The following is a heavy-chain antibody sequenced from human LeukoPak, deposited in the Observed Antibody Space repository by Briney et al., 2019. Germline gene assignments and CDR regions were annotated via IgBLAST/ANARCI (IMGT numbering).Heavy chain of an antibody. CDR3: ARGGGYCTNGVCYSRSNWFDP. J-gene: IGHJ5*02. Sequence: GASAKVSCKASGYTFTSYYMHWVRQAPGQGLEWIGIINPSGGSTSYAQKFQGRVTMTRDTSTSTVYMELSSLRSEDTAVYYCARGGGYCTNGVCYSRSNWFDPWGQGTLVTVSS. CDR2: INPSGGST. CDR1: GYTFTSYY. D-gene: IGHD2-8*01. V-gene: IGHV1-46*01.